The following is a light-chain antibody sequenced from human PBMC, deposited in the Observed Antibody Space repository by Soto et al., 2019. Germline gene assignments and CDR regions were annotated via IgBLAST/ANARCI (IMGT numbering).Light chain of an antibody. Sequence: DIVLTQSPATLSLSPGERATLSCRASQSVSSYLAWYQQKPGQAPRLLIYDASNRATGIPARFSGSGSGTDFALTISSLELEDFAVYYCQQYNDWPPITFGQGTRLEIK. CDR3: QQYNDWPPIT. CDR2: DAS. CDR1: QSVSSY. J-gene: IGKJ5*01. V-gene: IGKV3-11*01.